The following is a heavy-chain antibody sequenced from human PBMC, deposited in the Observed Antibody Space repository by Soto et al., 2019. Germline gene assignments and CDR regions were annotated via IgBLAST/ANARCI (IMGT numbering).Heavy chain of an antibody. Sequence: PGESLKISCKGSGYNFSSYWIGWVRQTPGKGLEWMAIVYPGDSDIRYSPSFQGQVTISADKSISTAYLQWSSLKASDTAMYYCARGQEVTYFDYWGQGALVTVSS. D-gene: IGHD2-21*02. CDR3: ARGQEVTYFDY. CDR2: VYPGDSDI. CDR1: GYNFSSYW. V-gene: IGHV5-51*01. J-gene: IGHJ4*02.